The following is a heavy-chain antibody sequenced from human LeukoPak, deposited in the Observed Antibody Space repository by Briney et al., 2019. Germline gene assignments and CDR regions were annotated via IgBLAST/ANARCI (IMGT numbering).Heavy chain of an antibody. V-gene: IGHV3-48*03. J-gene: IGHJ4*02. D-gene: IGHD4-17*01. CDR2: ISSSGSTI. Sequence: GGSLTLSCAASGFTFSSYEMNWVRQAPGKGLGWVSYISSSGSTIYYADSVKGRFTISRDNSKNSRHLQIKSPRAEDSAVYYWARVPSDYGVYYDDWGQGTLVSASS. CDR3: ARVPSDYGVYYDD. CDR1: GFTFSSYE.